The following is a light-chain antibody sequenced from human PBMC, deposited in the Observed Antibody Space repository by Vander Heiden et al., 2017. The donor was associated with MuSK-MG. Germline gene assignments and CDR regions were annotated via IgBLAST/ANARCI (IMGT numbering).Light chain of an antibody. CDR1: QTLVYSDGNTY. V-gene: IGKV2-30*01. J-gene: IGKJ4*01. CDR2: KVS. Sequence: DVMMTLCPLFLPFTLGQRAAISFRSNQTLVYSDGNTYLNWFQQRPGQSPRRLIYKVSNRDSGVPDRFSASGSGTDFTLKISRVEAEDVGVYYCRQGRHWPLTFGGGTTVEIK. CDR3: RQGRHWPLT.